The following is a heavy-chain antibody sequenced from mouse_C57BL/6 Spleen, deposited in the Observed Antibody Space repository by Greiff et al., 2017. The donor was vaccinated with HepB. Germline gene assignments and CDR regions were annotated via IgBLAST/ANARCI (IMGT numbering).Heavy chain of an antibody. V-gene: IGHV1-64*01. CDR2: IHPNSGST. CDR1: GYTFTSYW. Sequence: QVQLQQPGAELVKPGASVKLSCKASGYTFTSYWMHLVKQRPGQGLEWIGMIHPNSGSTNYNEKFKSKATLTVDKSSSTAYMELRSLTSEDSAVYHCARRRAPFDYWGQGTTLTVSS. J-gene: IGHJ2*01. D-gene: IGHD3-1*01. CDR3: ARRRAPFDY.